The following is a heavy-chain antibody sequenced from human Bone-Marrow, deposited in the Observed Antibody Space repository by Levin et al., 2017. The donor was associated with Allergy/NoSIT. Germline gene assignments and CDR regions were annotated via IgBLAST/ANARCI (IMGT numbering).Heavy chain of an antibody. D-gene: IGHD3-10*01. J-gene: IGHJ4*02. CDR1: GFTFNNYG. CDR2: ISYDGSNK. CDR3: ARYGSGSHYLHEYYFDY. V-gene: IGHV3-30*03. Sequence: GESLKISCAASGFTFNNYGMHWVRQAPGKGLEWVAVISYDGSNKYYADSVKDRFTISRDQSKNTLYLQINSLRAEDTAVYYCARYGSGSHYLHEYYFDYWGQGTLVTVSS.